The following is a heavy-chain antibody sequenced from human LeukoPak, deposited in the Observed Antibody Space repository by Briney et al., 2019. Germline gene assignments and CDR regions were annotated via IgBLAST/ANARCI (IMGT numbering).Heavy chain of an antibody. CDR2: IWCEGSNK. CDR1: GFTFSSYG. D-gene: IGHD4-23*01. J-gene: IGHJ4*02. Sequence: PGGSLRLSCAASGFTFSSYGMHWVRQAPGKGLEWVAVIWCEGSNKYYADSVKGRFTISKDNSKNTLYLKMNSLRAEDTAVYYCARDTNLYGGPRASGGCDYWGQGTLVTVSS. CDR3: ARDTNLYGGPRASGGCDY. V-gene: IGHV3-33*01.